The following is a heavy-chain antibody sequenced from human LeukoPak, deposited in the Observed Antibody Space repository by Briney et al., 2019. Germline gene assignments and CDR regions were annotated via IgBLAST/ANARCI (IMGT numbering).Heavy chain of an antibody. V-gene: IGHV4-34*01. CDR2: INHSGST. Sequence: SETLSLTCAGYGGSFSGYYWSWIRQPPGKGLEWIGEINHSGSTNYNPSLKSRVTISVDTSKNQFSLKLSSVTAADTAVYYCARGSSGWWGYYFDYWGQGTLVTVSS. D-gene: IGHD6-19*01. J-gene: IGHJ4*02. CDR3: ARGSSGWWGYYFDY. CDR1: GGSFSGYY.